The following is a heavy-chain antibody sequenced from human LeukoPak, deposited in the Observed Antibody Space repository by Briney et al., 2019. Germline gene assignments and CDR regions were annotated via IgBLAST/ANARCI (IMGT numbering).Heavy chain of an antibody. CDR1: GFTFSSYS. J-gene: IGHJ4*02. V-gene: IGHV3-21*01. CDR3: ARGITMVRGSFDY. D-gene: IGHD3-10*01. CDR2: ISSSSGYI. Sequence: GGSLRLSCAASGFTFSSYSMNWVRQAPGKGLEWVSSISSSSGYIYYADSVKGRFTISRDNAKNSLYLQMNSLRAEDTAVYYCARGITMVRGSFDYWGQGTLVTVSS.